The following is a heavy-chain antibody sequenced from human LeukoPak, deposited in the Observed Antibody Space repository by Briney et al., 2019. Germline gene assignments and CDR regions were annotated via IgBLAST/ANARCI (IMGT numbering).Heavy chain of an antibody. J-gene: IGHJ4*02. CDR1: GGSFSGYY. V-gene: IGHV4-34*01. Sequence: SETLSLTCAVYGGSFSGYYWSWIRQPPGKGLEWIGEINHSGSTNYNPSLKSRVTISVDTSKNQFSLKLSSVTAADTAVYYCARRRPIISSNFDYWGQGTLVTVSS. CDR2: INHSGST. D-gene: IGHD6-6*01. CDR3: ARRRPIISSNFDY.